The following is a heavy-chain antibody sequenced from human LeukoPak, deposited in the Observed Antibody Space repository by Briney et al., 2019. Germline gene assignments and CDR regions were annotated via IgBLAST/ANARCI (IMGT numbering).Heavy chain of an antibody. D-gene: IGHD3-22*01. CDR3: ARASGYYYGDFDY. J-gene: IGHJ4*02. Sequence: SETLSLTCAVYGGSFSGYYWSWIRQPPGQGLEWIGSMYYSGSTYYNPSLKSRVTISVDTSKNQFSLKLSSVTAADTAVYYCARASGYYYGDFDYWGQGTLVTVSS. CDR1: GGSFSGYY. CDR2: MYYSGST. V-gene: IGHV4-34*01.